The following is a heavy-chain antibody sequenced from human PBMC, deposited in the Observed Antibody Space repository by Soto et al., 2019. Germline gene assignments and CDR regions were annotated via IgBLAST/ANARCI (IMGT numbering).Heavy chain of an antibody. J-gene: IGHJ4*02. Sequence: QITLKESGPTLVKPTQTLTLTCTFSGFSLSSTRMAVCWIRQPPGKALELLALIYWDDGKRYSPFLKSRLTIPKDTSKNQVVLTMSNMDPVDTARYYCAHIVVAGLGYYFDYWGQGTLVTVSS. D-gene: IGHD6-19*01. V-gene: IGHV2-5*02. CDR2: IYWDDGK. CDR1: GFSLSSTRMA. CDR3: AHIVVAGLGYYFDY.